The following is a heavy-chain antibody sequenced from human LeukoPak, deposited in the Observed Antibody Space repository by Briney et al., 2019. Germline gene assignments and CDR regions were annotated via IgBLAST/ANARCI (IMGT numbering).Heavy chain of an antibody. D-gene: IGHD6-13*01. Sequence: PGGSLELSCTASGFPFSDCDLSWVGKPPGKGLSGVSSISYRSSPIYYADSVKGRFTISRDNAKNSLYLQMDSLRAGDTAVYYCARAYPPLRTAAAGDQWGQGTLVTVSS. CDR3: ARAYPPLRTAAAGDQ. V-gene: IGHV3-21*01. CDR1: GFPFSDCD. CDR2: ISYRSSPI. J-gene: IGHJ4*02.